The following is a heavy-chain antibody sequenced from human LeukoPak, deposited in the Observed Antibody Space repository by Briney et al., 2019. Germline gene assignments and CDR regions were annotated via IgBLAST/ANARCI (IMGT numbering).Heavy chain of an antibody. CDR1: GFTFSSHA. D-gene: IGHD3-3*01. CDR3: AKEALTYYDFWSGYQFDC. J-gene: IGHJ4*02. V-gene: IGHV3-23*01. Sequence: GGSLRLSCAASGFTFSSHAMSWVRQAPGKGLEWVSAISGSGGSTYYADSVKGRFTISRDNSKNTLYLQMNSLRAEDTAVYYCAKEALTYYDFWSGYQFDCWGQGTLVTVSS. CDR2: ISGSGGST.